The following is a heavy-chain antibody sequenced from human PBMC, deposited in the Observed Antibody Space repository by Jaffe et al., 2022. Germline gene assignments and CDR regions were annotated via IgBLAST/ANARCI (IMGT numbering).Heavy chain of an antibody. Sequence: QITLKESGPTLVKPTQTLTLTCTFSGFSLSTSGVGVGWIRQPPGKALEWLALIYWDDDKRYSPSLKSRLTITKDTSKNQVVLTMTNMDPVDTATYYCAHRRTWDIDPTDDLSTWYFDYWGQGTLVTVSS. V-gene: IGHV2-5*02. J-gene: IGHJ4*02. CDR1: GFSLSTSGVG. CDR3: AHRRTWDIDPTDDLSTWYFDY. CDR2: IYWDDDK. D-gene: IGHD5-12*01.